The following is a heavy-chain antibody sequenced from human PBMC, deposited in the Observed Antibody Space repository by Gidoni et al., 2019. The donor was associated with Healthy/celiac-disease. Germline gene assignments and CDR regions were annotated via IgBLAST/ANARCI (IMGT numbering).Heavy chain of an antibody. D-gene: IGHD6-13*01. CDR2: IKQDGSEK. CDR3: ATAEPGIAAVDYYYYGMDV. Sequence: EVQLVESGGGLVQPGGSLRLSCAASGFTFSRYWMSWVRQAPGKGLEWVANIKQDGSEKYYVDSVKGRFTISRDNAKNSLYLQMNSLRAEDTAVYYCATAEPGIAAVDYYYYGMDVWGQGTTVTVSS. J-gene: IGHJ6*02. CDR1: GFTFSRYW. V-gene: IGHV3-7*03.